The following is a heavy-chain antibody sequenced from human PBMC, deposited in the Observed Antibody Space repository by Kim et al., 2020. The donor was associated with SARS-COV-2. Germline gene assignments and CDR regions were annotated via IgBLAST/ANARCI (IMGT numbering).Heavy chain of an antibody. Sequence: GGSLRLSCAASGFTFSSYSMNWVRQAPGKGLEWVSSISSSSSYIYYADSVKGRFTISRDNAKNSLYLQMNSLRAEDTAVYYCAREVRRGYSYGYTGYWGQGTLVTVSS. D-gene: IGHD5-18*01. J-gene: IGHJ4*02. CDR1: GFTFSSYS. CDR3: AREVRRGYSYGYTGY. CDR2: ISSSSSYI. V-gene: IGHV3-21*01.